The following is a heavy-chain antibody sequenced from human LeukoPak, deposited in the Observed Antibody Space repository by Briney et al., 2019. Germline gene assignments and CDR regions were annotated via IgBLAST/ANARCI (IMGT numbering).Heavy chain of an antibody. CDR2: ISSSSSYI. V-gene: IGHV3-21*01. Sequence: GGSLRLSCAASGFTFSSYSMNWVRQAPGKGLEWVSSISSSSSYIYYADSVKGRFTISRDNAKNSLYLQMNSLRAEDTAVYYCASPCIAVAGKVRYNWFDPWGQGTLVTVSS. CDR1: GFTFSSYS. D-gene: IGHD6-19*01. CDR3: ASPCIAVAGKVRYNWFDP. J-gene: IGHJ5*02.